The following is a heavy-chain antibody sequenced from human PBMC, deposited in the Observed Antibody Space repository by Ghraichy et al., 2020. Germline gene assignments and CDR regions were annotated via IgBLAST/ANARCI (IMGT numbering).Heavy chain of an antibody. CDR3: TRGTNSYDSSDFDS. J-gene: IGHJ4*02. CDR2: IKSKTNGGTT. CDR1: SFAFNYAW. Sequence: GGSLRLSCAASSFAFNYAWMNWVHQAPGKGLEWVGRIKSKTNGGTTEYAAPVKGRFTISREDSENTLYLQMNSLKTEDTAVYYCTRGTNSYDSSDFDSWGQGTLVTVSS. D-gene: IGHD3-22*01. V-gene: IGHV3-15*07.